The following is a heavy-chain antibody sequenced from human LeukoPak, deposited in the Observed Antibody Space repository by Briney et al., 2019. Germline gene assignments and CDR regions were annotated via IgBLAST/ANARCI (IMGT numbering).Heavy chain of an antibody. D-gene: IGHD1-26*01. V-gene: IGHV4-4*02. CDR1: GDSISNYW. CDR2: VFHRGTP. CDR3: ARVGRGYQDHFDY. J-gene: IGHJ4*02. Sequence: RSSETLSLTCAVSGDSISNYWWSWVRQSPGKGLEWIGQVFHRGTPNYNPSLKSRVTMSIDKSSNQLSLKLDAVTAADTAVYYCARVGRGYQDHFDYWGQGTLVTVSS.